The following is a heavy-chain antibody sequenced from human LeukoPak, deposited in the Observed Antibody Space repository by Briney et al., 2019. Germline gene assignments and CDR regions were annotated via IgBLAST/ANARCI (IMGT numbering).Heavy chain of an antibody. V-gene: IGHV4-39*01. CDR1: GGSVSSGSYY. CDR2: IYYSGST. D-gene: IGHD6-19*01. CDR3: ATSYSSGWFLYYFDY. J-gene: IGHJ4*02. Sequence: SETLSLTCTVSGGSVSSGSYYWGWIRQPPGKGLEWIGSIYYSGSTYYNPSLKSRVTISVDTSKNQFSLKLSSVTAADTAVYYCATSYSSGWFLYYFDYWGQGTLVTVSS.